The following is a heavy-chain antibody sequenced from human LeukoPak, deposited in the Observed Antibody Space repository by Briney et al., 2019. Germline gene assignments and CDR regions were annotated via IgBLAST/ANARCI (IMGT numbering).Heavy chain of an antibody. CDR1: GFSFSHYW. Sequence: GGSLRLSCAASGFSFSHYWMSWVRQAPGKGPEWVANIKEDGSGKYYVDSVKGRFTISRDNAKNSLFLQMNSLRAEDTAVYYCARVRDHSFDYWGQGTLVTVSS. CDR3: ARVRDHSFDY. V-gene: IGHV3-7*01. J-gene: IGHJ4*02. CDR2: IKEDGSGK.